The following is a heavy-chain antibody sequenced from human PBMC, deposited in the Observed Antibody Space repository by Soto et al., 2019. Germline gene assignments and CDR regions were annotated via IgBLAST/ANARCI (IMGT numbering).Heavy chain of an antibody. V-gene: IGHV3-7*01. Sequence: GGSLRLSCASSGFTFSSYWMSWVRQAPGKGLEWVANIKQDGSEKYYVDSVKGRFTISRDNAKNSLYLQTNSLRAEDTAVYYCARDPLVLRFSPWGQGTLVTVSS. D-gene: IGHD3-3*01. CDR1: GFTFSSYW. CDR2: IKQDGSEK. J-gene: IGHJ5*02. CDR3: ARDPLVLRFSP.